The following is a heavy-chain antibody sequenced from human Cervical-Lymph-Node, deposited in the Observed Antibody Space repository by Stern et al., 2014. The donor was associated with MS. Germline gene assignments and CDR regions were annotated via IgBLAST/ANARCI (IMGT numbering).Heavy chain of an antibody. CDR3: AREWIYEVSWFDS. J-gene: IGHJ5*01. CDR1: GGSISSGSHY. D-gene: IGHD5/OR15-5a*01. CDR2: IYSTGRV. V-gene: IGHV4-61*02. Sequence: QLQLQESGPGLVKLSQTLSLTCTVSGGSISSGSHYWSWIRQPAGKGLEWVGRIYSTGRVDYNPSFKGRVTMSVDTSKDQFSLELRSVTAADTAMYYCAREWIYEVSWFDSWGQGSLVIVSS.